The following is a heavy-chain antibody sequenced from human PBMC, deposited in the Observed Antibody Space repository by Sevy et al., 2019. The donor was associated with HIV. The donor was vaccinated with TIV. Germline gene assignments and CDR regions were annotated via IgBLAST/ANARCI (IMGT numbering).Heavy chain of an antibody. CDR3: AKDIGTTGIAVVAN. J-gene: IGHJ4*01. Sequence: GGSLRLSCAASRFTFDDFAMHWVRQVPGKGLEWVSGLNWDSGSVAYSDSVKGRFTISRDNAKNALFLQMNSLRAEDTALYYCAKDIGTTGIAVVANWGQGIQVTVSS. V-gene: IGHV3-9*01. CDR2: LNWDSGSV. D-gene: IGHD6-19*01. CDR1: RFTFDDFA.